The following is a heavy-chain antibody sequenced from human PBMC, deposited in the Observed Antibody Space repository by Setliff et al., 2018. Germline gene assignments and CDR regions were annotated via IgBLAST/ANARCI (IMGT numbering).Heavy chain of an antibody. CDR2: IYYSGST. Sequence: PSETLSLTCTVSGGSISSGDYYWSWIRQPPGKVLEWIGYIYYSGSTYYNPSLKSRVTISVDTSKNQFSLKLSSVTAADTAVYYCARDRTDSSGHVDYWGQGTLVTVSS. CDR3: ARDRTDSSGHVDY. J-gene: IGHJ4*02. D-gene: IGHD3-22*01. V-gene: IGHV4-30-4*08. CDR1: GGSISSGDYY.